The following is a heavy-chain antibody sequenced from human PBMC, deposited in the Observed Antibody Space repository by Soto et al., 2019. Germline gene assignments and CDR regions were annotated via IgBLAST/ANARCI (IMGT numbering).Heavy chain of an antibody. CDR3: AHFYSGGLPRFYY. V-gene: IGHV2-5*02. J-gene: IGHJ4*02. D-gene: IGHD2-21*01. CDR1: EFPLTNRGVL. CDR2: IYWGDDK. Sequence: GLTLENHTETHTVTVNLSEFPLTNRGVLVGWIRQPPGKALEWVALIYWGDDKRYSPSLKSRLTITKDTSRNQVVLTMTNMDPVDTATYYCAHFYSGGLPRFYYWAQGTLVFVSS.